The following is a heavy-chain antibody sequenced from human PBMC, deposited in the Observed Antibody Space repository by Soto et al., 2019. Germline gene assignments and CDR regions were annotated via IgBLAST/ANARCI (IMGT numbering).Heavy chain of an antibody. CDR1: GGSISNSNYY. J-gene: IGHJ4*02. V-gene: IGHV4-61*05. CDR3: ARGTPQASYDFWSGSPPFDY. D-gene: IGHD3-3*01. Sequence: PSETLSLTCTVSGGSISNSNYYWGWIRQPPGKGLEWIGEIYHSGSTNYNPSLKSRVTISVDKSKNQFSLKLSSVTAADTAVYYCARGTPQASYDFWSGSPPFDYWGQGTLVTVSS. CDR2: IYHSGST.